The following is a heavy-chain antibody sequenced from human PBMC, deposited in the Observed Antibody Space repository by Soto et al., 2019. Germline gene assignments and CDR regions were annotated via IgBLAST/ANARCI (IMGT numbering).Heavy chain of an antibody. J-gene: IGHJ4*02. CDR1: GASISGSYYY. Sequence: SETLSLTCAVSGASISGSYYYWAWLRQSPGKGPEWIGSVFYTGFTSYNPSLESRVSVSVDTSKSQFSLKLGAVTAADTAVYYCATSQKGYNWNYFDHWGQGALVTVSS. V-gene: IGHV4-39*01. D-gene: IGHD1-20*01. CDR2: VFYTGFT. CDR3: ATSQKGYNWNYFDH.